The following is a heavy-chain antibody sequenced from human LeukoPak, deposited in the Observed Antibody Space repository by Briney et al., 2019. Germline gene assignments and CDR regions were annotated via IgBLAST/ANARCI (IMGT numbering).Heavy chain of an antibody. D-gene: IGHD3-9*01. CDR1: GGSISSYY. CDR2: FYYSGDT. Sequence: SETLSLTWTVSGGSISSYYWSWIRQPPGKGLEGIGYFYYSGDTNYKPALESRVIISVDTSKNQFSLKLSSLTAADTAVYYCARWNYDISTGQRYFDYWGQGTLVSVSS. CDR3: ARWNYDISTGQRYFDY. J-gene: IGHJ4*02. V-gene: IGHV4-59*01.